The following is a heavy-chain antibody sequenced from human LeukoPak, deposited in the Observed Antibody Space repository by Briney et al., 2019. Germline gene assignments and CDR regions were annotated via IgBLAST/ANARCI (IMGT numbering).Heavy chain of an antibody. CDR3: ARDSRYYYGSGSYSY. J-gene: IGHJ4*02. V-gene: IGHV3-20*04. D-gene: IGHD3-10*01. Sequence: GGSLRLSCAASGFTFDDYGMSWVRQAPGKGLEWVSGINWNGGSTGCADSVKGRFTISRDNAKNSLYLQMNSLRAEDTALYYCARDSRYYYGSGSYSYWGQGTLVTVSS. CDR2: INWNGGST. CDR1: GFTFDDYG.